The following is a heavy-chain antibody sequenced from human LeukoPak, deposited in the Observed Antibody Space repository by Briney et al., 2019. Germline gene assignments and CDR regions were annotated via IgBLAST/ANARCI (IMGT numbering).Heavy chain of an antibody. CDR1: GGSISSYY. CDR2: IYYSGST. D-gene: IGHD6-19*01. V-gene: IGHV4-59*12. J-gene: IGHJ3*02. CDR3: ARSSSRKEQWLGRVAFDI. Sequence: SETLSLTCTVSGGSISSYYWSWIRQPPGKGLEWIGYIYYSGSTNYNPSLKSRVTMSVDTSKNQFSLKLSSVTAADTAVYYCARSSSRKEQWLGRVAFDIWGQGTMVTVSS.